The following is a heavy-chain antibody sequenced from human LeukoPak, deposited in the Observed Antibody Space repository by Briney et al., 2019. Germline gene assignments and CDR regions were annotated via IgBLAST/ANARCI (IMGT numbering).Heavy chain of an antibody. CDR2: IYYSGST. CDR1: GDYISSYY. Sequence: SETLSLTCAVYGDYISSYYCSWIRQPPGKGLEWIGYIYYSGSTRYNPSLKSRVTIPLDTSNTQFSLKLRALTAAHTAVYYCASFRWETVHTPFDYWGQGTLVTVSS. V-gene: IGHV4-59*01. D-gene: IGHD1-26*01. J-gene: IGHJ4*02. CDR3: ASFRWETVHTPFDY.